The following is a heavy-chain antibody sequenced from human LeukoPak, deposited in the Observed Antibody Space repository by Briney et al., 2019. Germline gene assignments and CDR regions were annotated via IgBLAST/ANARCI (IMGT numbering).Heavy chain of an antibody. Sequence: GGSLRLSCAASGFTFSSYWMSWVRQAPGKGLEWVSSISSSSSYIYYADSVKGRFTISRDNAKNSLYLQMNSLRAEDTAVYYCARDGRYSSGSDAFDIWGQGTMVTVSS. J-gene: IGHJ3*02. V-gene: IGHV3-21*01. D-gene: IGHD6-19*01. CDR3: ARDGRYSSGSDAFDI. CDR2: ISSSSSYI. CDR1: GFTFSSYW.